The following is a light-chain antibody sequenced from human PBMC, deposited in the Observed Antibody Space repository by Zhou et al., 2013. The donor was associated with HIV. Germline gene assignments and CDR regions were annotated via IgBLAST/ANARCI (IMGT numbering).Light chain of an antibody. Sequence: EIVLTQSPGTLSLSPGDRATLSCRASQSIGSYLAWYQQKPGQAPRLLIHDASNRATAIPARFSGSGSGTDYTLTISSLEPEDFAVYYCQQRNAWPITFGQGTRLEIK. J-gene: IGKJ5*01. CDR3: QQRNAWPIT. V-gene: IGKV3-11*01. CDR1: QSIGSY. CDR2: DAS.